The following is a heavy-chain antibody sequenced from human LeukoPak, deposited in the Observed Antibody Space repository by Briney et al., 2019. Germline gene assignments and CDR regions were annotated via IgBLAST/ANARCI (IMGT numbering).Heavy chain of an antibody. CDR3: ARIIAGPDYFDS. CDR1: GFSLSTSKMC. D-gene: IGHD2-21*01. J-gene: IGHJ4*02. CDR2: IDWDDDE. V-gene: IGHV2-70*11. Sequence: SGPTLVNPTQTLTLTCTFSGFSLSTSKMCVNFIRQPPGKALEWLARIDWDDDEYYSTSLRPRLTISKDTSKNQVVLTMTNMDPVDTATYYCARIIAGPDYFDSWGQRTLVTVSS.